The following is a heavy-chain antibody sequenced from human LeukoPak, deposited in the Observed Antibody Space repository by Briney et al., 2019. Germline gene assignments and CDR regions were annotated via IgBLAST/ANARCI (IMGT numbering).Heavy chain of an antibody. CDR2: INHSGST. J-gene: IGHJ6*03. CDR1: GGSFSGYY. CDR3: ARVKPNYYYYMDV. Sequence: SETLSLTCAVYGGSFSGYYWIWIRQPPGKGLEWIGEINHSGSTNYNPSLKSRVTISVDTSKNQFSLKLSSVTAADTAVYYCARVKPNYYYYMDVWGKGTTVTVSS. V-gene: IGHV4-34*01.